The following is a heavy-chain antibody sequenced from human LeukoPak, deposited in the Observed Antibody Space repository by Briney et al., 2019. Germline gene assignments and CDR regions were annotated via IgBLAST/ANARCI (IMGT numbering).Heavy chain of an antibody. CDR3: ARRQGCSSTSCPPDY. J-gene: IGHJ4*02. V-gene: IGHV5-51*01. CDR2: IYPGDSDT. Sequence: GESLKISCRGSGYSFNTYWIGWVRQMPGKGLEWKGIIYPGDSDTRYSPSFQGQVIMSADKSINTAYLQWSSLKASDTAMYYCARRQGCSSTSCPPDYWGQGTLVTVSS. CDR1: GYSFNTYW. D-gene: IGHD2-2*01.